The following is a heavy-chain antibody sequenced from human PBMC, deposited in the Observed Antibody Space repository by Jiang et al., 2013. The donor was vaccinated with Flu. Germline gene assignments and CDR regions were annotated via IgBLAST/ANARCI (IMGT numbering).Heavy chain of an antibody. CDR2: IIPNFGTP. D-gene: IGHD2-15*01. J-gene: IGHJ3*01. Sequence: QSGSELKKPGSSVKVSCKTSGGIFSISAISWLRQAPGQGLEWMGGIIPNFGTPDYVQKFQDRVTISADASTGTVFMELASLRSEDTAVYYCTRDRECNGGSCYGDFWGQRDKGSPSLQ. CDR1: GGIFSISA. CDR3: TRDRECNGGSCYGDF. V-gene: IGHV1-69*01.